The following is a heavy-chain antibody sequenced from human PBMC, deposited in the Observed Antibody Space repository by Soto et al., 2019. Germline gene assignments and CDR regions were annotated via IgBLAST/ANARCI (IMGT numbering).Heavy chain of an antibody. CDR1: GFTFSSYA. D-gene: IGHD6-6*01. CDR3: AKGGGSSSIYGMDV. Sequence: GGSLRLSCAASGFTFSSYAMSWVRQAPGKGLEWVSAISGSGGSTYYADSVKGRFTISRDNSKNTLYLQMNSLRAEDTAVYYCAKGGGSSSIYGMDVWGQGTTVTVSS. V-gene: IGHV3-23*01. CDR2: ISGSGGST. J-gene: IGHJ6*02.